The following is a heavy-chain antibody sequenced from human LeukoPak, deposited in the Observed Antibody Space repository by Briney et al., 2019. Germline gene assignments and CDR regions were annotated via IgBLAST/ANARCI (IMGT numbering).Heavy chain of an antibody. D-gene: IGHD4-17*01. Sequence: ETLSLTCAVYGGSFSGYYWSWIRQPPGKGLEWIGEINHSGSTNYNPSLKSRVTISVDTSKNQFSLKLSSVTAADTAVYYCARGDYGGPDYWGQGTLVTVSS. CDR1: GGSFSGYY. CDR2: INHSGST. V-gene: IGHV4-34*01. J-gene: IGHJ4*02. CDR3: ARGDYGGPDY.